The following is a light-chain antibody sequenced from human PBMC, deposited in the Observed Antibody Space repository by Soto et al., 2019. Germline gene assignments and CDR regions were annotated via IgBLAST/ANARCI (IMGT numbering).Light chain of an antibody. CDR1: QSVSSY. V-gene: IGKV3-11*01. CDR2: DAS. Sequence: EIVLTQSPATLSLSPGERATLSCRASQSVSSYLAWYQQKPGKAPMLLIYDASNRATGIPARFSGSGSGTYFTLTISSLEPEDFAVYYCQQRSNWKWTFGQGTKVEIK. CDR3: QQRSNWKWT. J-gene: IGKJ1*01.